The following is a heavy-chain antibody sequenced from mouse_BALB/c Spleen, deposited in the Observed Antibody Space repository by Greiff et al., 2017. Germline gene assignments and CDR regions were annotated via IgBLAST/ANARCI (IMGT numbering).Heavy chain of an antibody. V-gene: IGHV5-17*02. CDR2: ISSGSSTI. CDR1: GFTFSSFG. Sequence: EVQLVESGGGLVQPGGSRKLSCAASGFTFSSFGMHWVRQAPEKGLEWVAYISSGSSTIYYADTVKGRFTISRDNPKNTLFLQMTSLRSEDTAMYYCARVGQPAMDYWGQGTSVTVSS. D-gene: IGHD6-1*01. CDR3: ARVGQPAMDY. J-gene: IGHJ4*01.